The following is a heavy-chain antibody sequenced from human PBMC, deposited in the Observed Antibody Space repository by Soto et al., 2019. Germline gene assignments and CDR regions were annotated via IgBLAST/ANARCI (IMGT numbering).Heavy chain of an antibody. CDR1: GFTFSNAW. J-gene: IGHJ4*02. V-gene: IGHV3-15*01. CDR3: TXDPRGYYYDSSGYPTSY. D-gene: IGHD3-22*01. Sequence: PGGSLRLSCAASGFTFSNAWMSWVRQAPGKGLEGVGRIKSKTDGGTTDYAAPVKGRFTISRDDSKNTLYLQMNSLKTEDTAVYYCTXDPRGYYYDSSGYPTSYWGQGTLVTVSS. CDR2: IKSKTDGGTT.